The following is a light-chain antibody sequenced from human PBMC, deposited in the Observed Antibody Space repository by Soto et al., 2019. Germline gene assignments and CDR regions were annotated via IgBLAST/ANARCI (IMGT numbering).Light chain of an antibody. CDR1: QSVSSY. J-gene: IGKJ4*01. Sequence: EIVLTQSPATLSLSPGERATLSFRASQSVSSYLAWYPQKPGQAPRLLIYDASNRATGIPARFSGSGSGTDFTLTISSLEPADFAVYYCQHRTNWPPTFGGGTKVEIK. CDR3: QHRTNWPPT. CDR2: DAS. V-gene: IGKV3-11*01.